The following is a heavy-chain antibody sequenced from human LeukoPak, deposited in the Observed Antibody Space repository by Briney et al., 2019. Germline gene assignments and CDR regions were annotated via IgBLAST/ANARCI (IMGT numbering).Heavy chain of an antibody. CDR3: VRVIRSWFDT. CDR1: GDSINNNF. V-gene: IGHV4-59*01. J-gene: IGHJ5*02. CDR2: IYHSGTT. Sequence: SETLPLTCSVSGDSINNNFWTWIRQPPGKRLEWIGYIYHSGTTNYNPSLNSRVTMLIDASKNQIPLKLSSVTAADTAVYYCVRVIRSWFDTWGQGTLVTVSS.